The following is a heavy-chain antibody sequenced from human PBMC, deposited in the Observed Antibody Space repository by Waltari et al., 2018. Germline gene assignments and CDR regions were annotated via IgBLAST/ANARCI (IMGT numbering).Heavy chain of an antibody. CDR2: INPDGTDK. D-gene: IGHD4-17*01. CDR3: VRSVDP. V-gene: IGHV3-7*01. J-gene: IGHJ5*02. CDR1: GFTFSIYW. Sequence: EVQLVESGGGLVQPGGSLRLSCAASGFTFSIYWMAWVRQAPGKGLEWVANINPDGTDKYYVDSVKGRFTSSRDDAKNSLYLQMNSLRAEDTAVYYCVRSVDPWGQGTLVTVSS.